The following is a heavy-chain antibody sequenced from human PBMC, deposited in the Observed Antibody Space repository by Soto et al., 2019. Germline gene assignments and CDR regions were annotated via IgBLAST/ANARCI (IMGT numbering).Heavy chain of an antibody. CDR2: ISYDGSDK. D-gene: IGHD3-10*01. J-gene: IGHJ4*02. Sequence: GSLRLSCSVSGFTFSSYGMHWVRQAPGKGLEWVALISYDGSDKYYADSVKGRFTISRDNSKNTLYLQMNSLRVEDTALYYCAKGGGSYSFDYWGQGTLVTVSS. CDR1: GFTFSSYG. CDR3: AKGGGSYSFDY. V-gene: IGHV3-30*18.